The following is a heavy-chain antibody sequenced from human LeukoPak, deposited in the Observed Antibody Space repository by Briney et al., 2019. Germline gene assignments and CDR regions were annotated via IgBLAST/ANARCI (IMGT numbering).Heavy chain of an antibody. Sequence: PGGSLRLSCAAAGFTLSSYSMNWVRQAPGKGLEWVSSISSSSSYIYYADSVKGRFTISRDNAKNSLYLQMNSLRAEDTAVYYCARDDSSGPPDYWGQGTLVTVSS. CDR2: ISSSSSYI. D-gene: IGHD3-22*01. J-gene: IGHJ4*02. V-gene: IGHV3-21*01. CDR1: GFTLSSYS. CDR3: ARDDSSGPPDY.